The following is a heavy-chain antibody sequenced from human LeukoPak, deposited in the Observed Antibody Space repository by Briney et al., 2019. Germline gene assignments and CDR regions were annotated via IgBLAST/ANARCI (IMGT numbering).Heavy chain of an antibody. V-gene: IGHV3-23*01. D-gene: IGHD1-26*01. CDR2: ISGRGGNT. CDR1: GFTFSTYA. J-gene: IGHJ4*02. Sequence: GGSRRLSCAASGFTFSTYAMSWVRQAPGKVLEWVASISGRGGNTHYADSVKGRFTISRDNSKNTLYLQMNSLRAEDTAVYYCAKLSWREVLSDDFDYCGQGTLVTVSS. CDR3: AKLSWREVLSDDFDY.